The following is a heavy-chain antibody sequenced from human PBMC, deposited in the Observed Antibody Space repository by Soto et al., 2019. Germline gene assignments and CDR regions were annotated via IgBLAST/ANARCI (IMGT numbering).Heavy chain of an antibody. CDR2: ISGYNGDT. D-gene: IGHD2-8*01. J-gene: IGHJ6*02. CDR1: GYTFTRYG. CDR3: AKNGQPPYYYYGMDV. Sequence: ASVKVSCKASGYTFTRYGISWVRQAPGQGLEWKGWISGYNGDTKYAQKFQGRVTMTVDTFTTTAYMELRSLTSDDRAVYYCAKNGQPPYYYYGMDVWGQGTTVTVFS. V-gene: IGHV1-18*01.